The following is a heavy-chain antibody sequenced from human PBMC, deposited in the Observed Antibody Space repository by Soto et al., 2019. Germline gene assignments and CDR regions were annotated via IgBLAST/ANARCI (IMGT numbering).Heavy chain of an antibody. V-gene: IGHV4-34*01. CDR1: GGSFSGYY. Sequence: PSETLSLTCAVYGGSFSGYYWSWTRQPPGKGLEWIGEINHSGSTNYNPSLKSRVTISVDTSKNQFSLKLSSVTAADTAVYYCARLGIVATIGRYYYYGMDVWGQGTTVTVSS. CDR3: ARLGIVATIGRYYYYGMDV. J-gene: IGHJ6*02. CDR2: INHSGST. D-gene: IGHD5-12*01.